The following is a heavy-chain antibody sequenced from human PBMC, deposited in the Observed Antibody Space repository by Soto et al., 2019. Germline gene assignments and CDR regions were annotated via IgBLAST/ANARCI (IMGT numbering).Heavy chain of an antibody. J-gene: IGHJ4*02. D-gene: IGHD2-2*02. CDR3: AIGSERNYTVRVYFDY. CDR2: IYPGDSDT. V-gene: IGHV5-51*01. Sequence: GESLKISCKGSGYSFTSYWIGWVRQMPGKGLGWMGIIYPGDSDTRYSPSFQGQVTISADKSISTAYLQWNSLKASDTAMYYCAIGSERNYTVRVYFDYWGQGTLVTVSS. CDR1: GYSFTSYW.